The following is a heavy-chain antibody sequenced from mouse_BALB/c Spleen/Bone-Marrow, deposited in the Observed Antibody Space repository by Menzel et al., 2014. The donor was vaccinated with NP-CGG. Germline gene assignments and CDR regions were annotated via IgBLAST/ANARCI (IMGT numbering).Heavy chain of an antibody. CDR3: ALNWDSAY. Sequence: EVKVVESGGDLVKPGGSLELSCAASGFTFSSYGMSWVRQTPDKRLEWVATINNGGTYTYYPDSVKGRFTISRDNAKNTLYLQMSSLKSEDTAMYYCALNWDSAYWGQGTLVTVSA. V-gene: IGHV5-6*01. D-gene: IGHD4-1*02. CDR1: GFTFSSYG. J-gene: IGHJ3*01. CDR2: INNGGTYT.